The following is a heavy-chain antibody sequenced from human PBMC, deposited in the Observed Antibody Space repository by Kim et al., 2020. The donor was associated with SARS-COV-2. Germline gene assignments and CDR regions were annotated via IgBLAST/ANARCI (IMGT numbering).Heavy chain of an antibody. CDR3: AADHCSGGSCYSVLDY. Sequence: SVKGRFTISRDNSKNTLYLQMNSLRAEDTAVYYCAADHCSGGSCYSVLDYWGQGTLVTVSS. V-gene: IGHV3-30*07. D-gene: IGHD2-15*01. J-gene: IGHJ4*02.